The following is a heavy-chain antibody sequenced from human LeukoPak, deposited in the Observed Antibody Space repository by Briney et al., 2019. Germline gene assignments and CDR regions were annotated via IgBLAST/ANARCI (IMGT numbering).Heavy chain of an antibody. V-gene: IGHV4-4*02. J-gene: IGHJ6*03. Sequence: SETLSLTCAVSGGSISSSNWWSWVRQPPGKGLEWIGRIYTSGSTNYNPSLKSRVTISVDTSKNQFSLKLSSVTAADTAVYYCAREWSGYYGYYYYYMDVWGKGTTVTVSS. D-gene: IGHD3-3*01. CDR2: IYTSGST. CDR1: GGSISSSNW. CDR3: AREWSGYYGYYYYYMDV.